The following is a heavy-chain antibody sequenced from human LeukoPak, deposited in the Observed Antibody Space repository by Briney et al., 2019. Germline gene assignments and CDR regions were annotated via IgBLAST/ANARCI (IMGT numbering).Heavy chain of an antibody. J-gene: IGHJ5*02. Sequence: SETLSLTCAVYGGSFSGYYWGWIRQPPGKGLEWIGSIYHSGSTYYNPSLKSRVTISVDTSKNQFSLKLSSVTAADTAVYYCARDGGPRDYGDYFWFDPWGQGTLVTVSS. CDR1: GGSFSGYY. V-gene: IGHV4-38-2*02. CDR2: IYHSGST. CDR3: ARDGGPRDYGDYFWFDP. D-gene: IGHD4-17*01.